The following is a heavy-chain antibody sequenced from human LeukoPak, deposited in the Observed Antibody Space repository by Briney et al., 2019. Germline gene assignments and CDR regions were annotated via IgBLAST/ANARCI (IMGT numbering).Heavy chain of an antibody. CDR2: IYYSGST. CDR3: AREYSSGWDYFDY. Sequence: SETLSLTCTVSGGSISSSSYYWGWIRQPPGKGLEWIGSIYYSGSTYYNPSLKSRVTTSVDTSKNQFSLKLSSVTAADTAVYYCAREYSSGWDYFDYWGQGTLVTVPP. D-gene: IGHD6-19*01. CDR1: GGSISSSSYY. J-gene: IGHJ4*02. V-gene: IGHV4-39*01.